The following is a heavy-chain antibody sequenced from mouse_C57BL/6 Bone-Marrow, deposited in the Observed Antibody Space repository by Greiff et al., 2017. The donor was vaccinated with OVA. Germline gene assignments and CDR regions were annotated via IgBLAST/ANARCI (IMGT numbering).Heavy chain of an antibody. CDR1: GFTFSDYG. J-gene: IGHJ3*01. Sequence: EVQLVESGGGLVQPGGSLKLSCAASGFTFSDYGMAWVRQAPRKGPEWVAFISNLAYSIYYADTVTGRFTISRENAKNTLYLEMSSLRSEDTAMYYCARQNGYYGSSYPFAYWGQGTLVTVSA. CDR2: ISNLAYSI. D-gene: IGHD1-1*01. CDR3: ARQNGYYGSSYPFAY. V-gene: IGHV5-15*01.